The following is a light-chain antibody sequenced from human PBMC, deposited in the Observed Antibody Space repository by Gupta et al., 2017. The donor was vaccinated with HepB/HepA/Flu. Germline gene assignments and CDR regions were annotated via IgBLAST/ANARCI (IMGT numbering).Light chain of an antibody. CDR2: AAS. V-gene: IGKV1-39*01. CDR3: QQSYSTPWT. J-gene: IGKJ1*01. Sequence: DIQMTQSPSSLSASVGDRVTITCRASQSIRTYLNWFQQKPGKAPRVIIYAASTLQSGVPSRFSGSGSGTDFTHTITSLQPEDFTTYYCQQSYSTPWTFGRGTKVEIK. CDR1: QSIRTY.